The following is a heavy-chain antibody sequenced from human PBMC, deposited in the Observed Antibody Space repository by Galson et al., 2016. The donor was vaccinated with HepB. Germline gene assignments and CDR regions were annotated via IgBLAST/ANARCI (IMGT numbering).Heavy chain of an antibody. J-gene: IGHJ5*01. CDR1: GFTFSNAW. CDR2: IKRKTDGGTT. CDR3: TTEGGYGTAMLWFDS. Sequence: SLRLSCAASGFTFSNAWMSWVRQAPGKGLEWVGRIKRKTDGGTTDYAAPVKGRFTISRDDSKNTMYLQMNSLNIEDTAVYYCTTEGGYGTAMLWFDSWGQGTLVTVSS. V-gene: IGHV3-15*01. D-gene: IGHD1-1*01.